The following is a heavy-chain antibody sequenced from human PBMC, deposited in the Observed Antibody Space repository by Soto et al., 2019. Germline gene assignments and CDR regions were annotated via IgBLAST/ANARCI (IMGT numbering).Heavy chain of an antibody. Sequence: PGGSLSLSCAASGFTFSSYAMSWVRQAPGKGLEWVSAISGSGGSTYYADSVKGRFTISRDNAKNTLYLQMNSLRAEDTAMYYCARVDPPAKSWGRGTLVTVSS. CDR3: ARVDPPAKS. J-gene: IGHJ5*02. V-gene: IGHV3-23*01. D-gene: IGHD2-2*01. CDR2: ISGSGGST. CDR1: GFTFSSYA.